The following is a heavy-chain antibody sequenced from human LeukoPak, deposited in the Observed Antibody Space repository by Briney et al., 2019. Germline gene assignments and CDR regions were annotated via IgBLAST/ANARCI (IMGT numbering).Heavy chain of an antibody. Sequence: ASVKASCKASGYTFTGYYMHWVRQAPGHGLEWMGLMSPNGDSTLYSQKFQGRVTMTRDTSTSTDYMELSSLRSEDTAVYYCARDNSDTVKGECSGACYWWFDPWGQGTLVTVSS. D-gene: IGHD6-19*01. J-gene: IGHJ5*02. V-gene: IGHV1-46*01. CDR3: ARDNSDTVKGECSGACYWWFDP. CDR1: GYTFTGYY. CDR2: MSPNGDST.